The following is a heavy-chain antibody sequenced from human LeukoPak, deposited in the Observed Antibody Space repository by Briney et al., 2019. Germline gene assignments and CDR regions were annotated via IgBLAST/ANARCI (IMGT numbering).Heavy chain of an antibody. CDR3: ASRPAGTTWYGIFDY. V-gene: IGHV4-59*11. CDR2: IFNRGST. CDR1: GGSINSHY. J-gene: IGHJ4*02. D-gene: IGHD6-13*01. Sequence: SETLSLTCTVSGGSINSHYWSWIRQPPGKRLEWIGYIFNRGSTNYNPSLRSRVPMSVDTSRDQYSLRLSSVTAADTAIYYCASRPAGTTWYGIFDYWSQGTLVTVSS.